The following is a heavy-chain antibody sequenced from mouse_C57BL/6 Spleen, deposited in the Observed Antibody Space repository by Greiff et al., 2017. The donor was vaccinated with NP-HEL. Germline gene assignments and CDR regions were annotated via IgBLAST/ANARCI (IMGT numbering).Heavy chain of an antibody. Sequence: EVKLQESGGGLVQPGGSMKLSCAASGFTFSDAWMDWVRQSPEKGLEWVAEIRNKANNHATYYAESVKGRFTISRDDSKSSVYLQMNSLRAEDTGIYYCTRPGLRRGNWYFDVWGTGTTVTVSS. CDR2: IRNKANNHAT. CDR1: GFTFSDAW. CDR3: TRPGLRRGNWYFDV. J-gene: IGHJ1*03. V-gene: IGHV6-6*01. D-gene: IGHD2-2*01.